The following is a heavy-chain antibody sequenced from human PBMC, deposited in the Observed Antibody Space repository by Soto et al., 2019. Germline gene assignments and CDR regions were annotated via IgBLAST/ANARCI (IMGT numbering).Heavy chain of an antibody. CDR1: GFTFSRYG. CDR3: ARGKSSAYYYIDV. CDR2: IWYDGSNK. D-gene: IGHD6-19*01. V-gene: IGHV3-33*01. Sequence: GGSLRLSCAASGFTFSRYGMHWVRQAPGKGLEWVAVIWYDGSNKYYADSVKGRFTISRDNSKNTLYLQMNSLRAEDTAVYYCARGKSSAYYYIDVWGKGTTVTVSS. J-gene: IGHJ6*03.